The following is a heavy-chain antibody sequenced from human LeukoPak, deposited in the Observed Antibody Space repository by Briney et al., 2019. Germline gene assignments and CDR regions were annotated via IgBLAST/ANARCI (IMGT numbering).Heavy chain of an antibody. CDR1: GFIFSNYA. J-gene: IGHJ3*02. CDR2: ISSSGSTI. Sequence: PGGSLRLSCAASGFIFSNYAMHWVRQAPGKGLEWVSYISSSGSTIYYADSVKGRFTISRDNAKNSLYLQMNSLRTEDTAVYYCARRYVYGTLHAFDIWGQGTMVTVSS. D-gene: IGHD2/OR15-2a*01. CDR3: ARRYVYGTLHAFDI. V-gene: IGHV3-48*03.